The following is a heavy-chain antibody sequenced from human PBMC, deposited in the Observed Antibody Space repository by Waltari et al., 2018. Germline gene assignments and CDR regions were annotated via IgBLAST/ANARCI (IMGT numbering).Heavy chain of an antibody. CDR1: GGSLSSSSYY. D-gene: IGHD1-26*01. CDR3: ARGVEWELLSYYYYMDV. Sequence: QLQLQESGPGLVKPSETLSLTCTVSGGSLSSSSYYWGWIRQPPGKGLEWIWSIYYSGSTYYNPSLKSRVTISVDTSKNQFSLKLSSVTAADTAVYYCARGVEWELLSYYYYMDVWGKGTTVTVSS. J-gene: IGHJ6*03. CDR2: IYYSGST. V-gene: IGHV4-39*01.